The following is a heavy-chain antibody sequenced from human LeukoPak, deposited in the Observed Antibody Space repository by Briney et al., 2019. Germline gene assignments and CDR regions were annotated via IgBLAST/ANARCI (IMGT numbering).Heavy chain of an antibody. Sequence: ASETLSLPCTVSGGSISSSSYYWGWIRQPPGKGLEWIGSIYYRGSTYYNPSLKSRVSISVDTSKNQFSLKLSSVTAADTAVYYCAGCDNLAYISGWYAFYWGQGTLVSVSS. J-gene: IGHJ4*02. CDR1: GGSISSSSYY. D-gene: IGHD6-19*01. CDR3: AGCDNLAYISGWYAFY. CDR2: IYYRGST. V-gene: IGHV4-39*07.